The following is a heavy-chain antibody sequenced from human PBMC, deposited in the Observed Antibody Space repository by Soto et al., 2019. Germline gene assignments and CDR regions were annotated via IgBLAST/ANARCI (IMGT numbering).Heavy chain of an antibody. CDR3: ARDRGGSGWKTKTFDY. CDR2: IIPIFGTA. V-gene: IGHV1-69*06. J-gene: IGHJ4*02. Sequence: QVQLVQSGAEVKKPGSSVKVSCKASGGTFSSYAISWVRQSPGQGLEWMGGIIPIFGTANYAQKFQGRVTITADKSTSTAYMELSSLRSEDTAVYYCARDRGGSGWKTKTFDYWGQGTLVTVSS. D-gene: IGHD6-19*01. CDR1: GGTFSSYA.